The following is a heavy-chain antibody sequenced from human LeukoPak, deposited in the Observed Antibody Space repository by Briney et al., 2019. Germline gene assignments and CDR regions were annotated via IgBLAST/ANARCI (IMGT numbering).Heavy chain of an antibody. J-gene: IGHJ5*02. Sequence: GGSLRLSCAASGFTFSDYYMSWIRQAPGKGLEWVSYISSSGSAIYYADSVKGRFTISRDNAKNSLYLQLNSLRAEDTAVYYCARVPFARPYNWNDGVWFDPWGQGTLVTVSS. D-gene: IGHD1-20*01. CDR1: GFTFSDYY. V-gene: IGHV3-11*01. CDR2: ISSSGSAI. CDR3: ARVPFARPYNWNDGVWFDP.